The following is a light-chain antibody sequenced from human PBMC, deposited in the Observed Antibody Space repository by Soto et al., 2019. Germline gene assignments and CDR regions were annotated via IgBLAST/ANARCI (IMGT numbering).Light chain of an antibody. CDR3: QQYHNWPA. Sequence: EIVMTQCPATLSVSPGGRATLSCRASQSVLSSLAWYQQKPGQAPRLLIYAAATRATGIPARFSGSGSGTEFTLTISSLQSEDFAVYYCQQYHNWPAFGQGTKV. J-gene: IGKJ1*01. V-gene: IGKV3-15*01. CDR2: AAA. CDR1: QSVLSS.